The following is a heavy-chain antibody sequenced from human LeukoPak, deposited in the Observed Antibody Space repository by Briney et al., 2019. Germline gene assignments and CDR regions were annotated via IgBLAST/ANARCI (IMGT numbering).Heavy chain of an antibody. CDR1: GFTFSSYA. J-gene: IGHJ6*02. CDR2: ISGSGGST. V-gene: IGHV3-23*01. Sequence: PGGSLRLSCAASGFTFSSYAMSWVRQAPGKGLEWASAISGSGGSTYYADSVEGRFTISRDNSKNTLYLQMNSLRAEDTAVYYCAKDAARVDYYYYGMDVWGQGTTVTVSS. D-gene: IGHD6-13*01. CDR3: AKDAARVDYYYYGMDV.